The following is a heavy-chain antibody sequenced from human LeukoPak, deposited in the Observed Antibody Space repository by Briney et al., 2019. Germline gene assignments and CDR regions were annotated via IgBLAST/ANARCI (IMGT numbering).Heavy chain of an antibody. D-gene: IGHD5-18*01. Sequence: SETLSLTCTVSGGSIRSYYCSWIRQPPGKGLEWIGYIYYSGSTNYNPSLKSRVTISVGTSKNQFSLKLSSVTAADTAVYYCARGSLSDTAMVDYWGQGTLVTVSS. V-gene: IGHV4-59*01. CDR2: IYYSGST. CDR1: GGSIRSYY. CDR3: ARGSLSDTAMVDY. J-gene: IGHJ4*02.